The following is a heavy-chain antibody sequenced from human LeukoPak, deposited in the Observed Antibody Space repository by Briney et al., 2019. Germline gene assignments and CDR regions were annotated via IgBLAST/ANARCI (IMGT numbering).Heavy chain of an antibody. J-gene: IGHJ4*02. CDR1: GFTFSSYA. CDR3: VKGFVHPTYYFEY. D-gene: IGHD3-10*01. Sequence: GGSLRLSCAASGFTFSSYAMMWVCQSPEKGLEWVSSITGSGDGTYYADSVRGRFTISRDNSKNTLYLQMNSLRAEDTAVYFCVKGFVHPTYYFEYWGQGTLVTVSS. V-gene: IGHV3-23*01. CDR2: ITGSGDGT.